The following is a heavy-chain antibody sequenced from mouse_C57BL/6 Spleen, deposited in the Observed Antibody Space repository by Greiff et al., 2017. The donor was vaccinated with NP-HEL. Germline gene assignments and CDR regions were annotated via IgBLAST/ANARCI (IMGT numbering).Heavy chain of an antibody. J-gene: IGHJ4*01. CDR3: VRTAQATYAMDY. Sequence: EVQLVESGGGLVQPKGSLKLSCAASGFSFYTYAMNWVRPAPGKGLEWVARIRSKSNNYSTYYADSVKDRFTISRDDSESMLYLQMNNLKTEDTAMYYCVRTAQATYAMDYWGQGTSVTVSS. CDR1: GFSFYTYA. D-gene: IGHD3-2*02. CDR2: IRSKSNNYST. V-gene: IGHV10-1*01.